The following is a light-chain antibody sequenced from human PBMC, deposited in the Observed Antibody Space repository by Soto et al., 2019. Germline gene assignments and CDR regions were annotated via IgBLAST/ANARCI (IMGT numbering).Light chain of an antibody. V-gene: IGKV3-20*01. CDR2: GAS. CDR1: QSVSSGY. Sequence: IVLTQSPGTLSLSPGGRATLSCRASQSVSSGYLAWYQQKPGQAPRLLIYGASSRATGIPDRFSGSGSGTDFTLTIWRLEPEDFAVYYCQQYAGLPVTFGGGTKVDIK. CDR3: QQYAGLPVT. J-gene: IGKJ4*01.